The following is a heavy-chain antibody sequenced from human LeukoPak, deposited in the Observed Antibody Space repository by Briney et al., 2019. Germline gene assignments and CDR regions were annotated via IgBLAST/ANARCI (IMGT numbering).Heavy chain of an antibody. CDR2: ISWNSGSI. Sequence: PGGSLRLSCAASGFTFSNYWMHWVRQAPGKGLEWVSGISWNSGSIGYADSVKGRFTISRDNAKNSLYLQMNSLRAEDTALYYCAIPGGRSARGNAFDIWGQGTMVTVSS. J-gene: IGHJ3*02. D-gene: IGHD2-2*01. CDR1: GFTFSNYW. CDR3: AIPGGRSARGNAFDI. V-gene: IGHV3-9*01.